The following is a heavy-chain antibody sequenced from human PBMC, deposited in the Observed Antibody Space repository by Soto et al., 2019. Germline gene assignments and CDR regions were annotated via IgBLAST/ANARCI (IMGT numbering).Heavy chain of an antibody. V-gene: IGHV5-51*01. D-gene: IGHD5-12*01. CDR3: ATPGGFGMDV. J-gene: IGHJ6*02. CDR2: IFPGDAET. Sequence: GESLKISCQGSGYNFATHWIGWVRHKAGKGLEWMGIIFPGDAETRYSPSFQGHITISADKSISTAYLRWSSLKASDTGMYYCATPGGFGMDVWGQGTTVTVSS. CDR1: GYNFATHW.